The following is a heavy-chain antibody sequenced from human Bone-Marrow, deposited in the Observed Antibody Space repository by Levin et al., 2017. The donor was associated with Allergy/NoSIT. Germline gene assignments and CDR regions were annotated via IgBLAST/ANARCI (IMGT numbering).Heavy chain of an antibody. D-gene: IGHD6-13*01. V-gene: IGHV1-2*02. Sequence: PGESLKISCKASGYTFTGHEMHWVRQAPGQGLEWMGCINPNSGETNYAQKFHVRVTMTRDTSISTAYMEVTSLKSDDTAVYYCATWIPADGTDYWGQGTLVTVSS. CDR3: ATWIPADGTDY. J-gene: IGHJ4*02. CDR2: INPNSGET. CDR1: GYTFTGHE.